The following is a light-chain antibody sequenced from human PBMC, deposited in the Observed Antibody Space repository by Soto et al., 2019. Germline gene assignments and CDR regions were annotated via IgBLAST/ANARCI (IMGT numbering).Light chain of an antibody. CDR3: ETWDSTTVV. V-gene: IGLV4-60*03. CDR1: SGHITYS. CDR2: VEGSGVY. Sequence: QLVLTQSSSASASLGSSVKLTCTLSSGHITYSIAWHQQQPGKAPRYLMQVEGSGVYNRGSGVPDRFSGSSSGTDRYLTISDLQSEDEADYYCETWDSTTVVFGGGTKLTVL. J-gene: IGLJ2*01.